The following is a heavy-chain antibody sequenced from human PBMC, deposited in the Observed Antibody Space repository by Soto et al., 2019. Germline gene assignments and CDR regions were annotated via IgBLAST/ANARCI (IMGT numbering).Heavy chain of an antibody. Sequence: ASETLSLTCAVYGGSFSGYYWSWIRQPPGKGLDWIGEINHSGSTNYNPSLKSRVTISVDTSKNQFSLKLSSVTAADTAVYYCARDFGIVATIGRYYYYGMDVWGQGTTVTVSS. V-gene: IGHV4-34*01. CDR1: GGSFSGYY. J-gene: IGHJ6*02. CDR2: INHSGST. CDR3: ARDFGIVATIGRYYYYGMDV. D-gene: IGHD5-12*01.